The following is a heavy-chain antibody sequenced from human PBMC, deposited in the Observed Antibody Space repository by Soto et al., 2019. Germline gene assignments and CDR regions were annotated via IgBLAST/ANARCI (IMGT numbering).Heavy chain of an antibody. CDR3: ARIESLRGYSRYDGGWFDP. J-gene: IGHJ5*02. CDR1: GGTFSSYA. D-gene: IGHD5-12*01. CDR2: IIPIFGTA. V-gene: IGHV1-69*01. Sequence: QVQLVQSGAEVKKPGSSVKVSCKASGGTFSSYAISWVRQAPGQGLEWMGGIIPIFGTANYAQKFQGRVTITADESTSTAYMELSSVRSEDTAVYYCARIESLRGYSRYDGGWFDPWGQGTLVTVSS.